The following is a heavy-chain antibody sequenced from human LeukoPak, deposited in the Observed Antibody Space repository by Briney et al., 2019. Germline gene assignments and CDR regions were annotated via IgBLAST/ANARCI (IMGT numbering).Heavy chain of an antibody. Sequence: GGSLRLSCAASGFTFSAYGMHWVRQAPGKGLEWVASISYDGSNKYYPASVKGRFTISRDDSKNTLYLQMNSLRTEDTAVYYCAKELTRPNRPVAGLNYWGQGTLVTVSS. D-gene: IGHD6-19*01. J-gene: IGHJ4*02. CDR3: AKELTRPNRPVAGLNY. V-gene: IGHV3-30*18. CDR2: ISYDGSNK. CDR1: GFTFSAYG.